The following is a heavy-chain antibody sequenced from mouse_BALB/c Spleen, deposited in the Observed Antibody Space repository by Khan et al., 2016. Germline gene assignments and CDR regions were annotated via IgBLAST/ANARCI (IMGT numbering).Heavy chain of an antibody. CDR1: GYSFTGYF. CDR3: ARDGSSSYYFDY. J-gene: IGHJ2*01. D-gene: IGHD1-1*01. V-gene: IGHV1-20*02. Sequence: EVELVESGPELVKPGASVKISCKASGYSFTGYFMNWVMQSHGKSLEWIGRINPYNGDTFYNQKFKGKATLTVDKSSSTAHMELRSLASEDSAVYYCARDGSSSYYFDYWGQGTTLTVSS. CDR2: INPYNGDT.